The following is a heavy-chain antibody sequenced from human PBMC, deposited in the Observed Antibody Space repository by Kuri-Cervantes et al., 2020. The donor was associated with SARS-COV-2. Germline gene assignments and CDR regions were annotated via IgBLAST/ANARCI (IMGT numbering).Heavy chain of an antibody. CDR1: GFPFNTYT. CDR3: ARQYSESYGDTFDI. J-gene: IGHJ3*02. V-gene: IGHV3-21*01. CDR2: ISSSGNYV. D-gene: IGHD1-26*01. Sequence: GESLKISCAASGFPFNTYTMNWVRQAPGKGLEWVSSISSSGNYVYYADSVTGRFTISRDNSKNTLHLQMNSLRPEDTALYYCARQYSESYGDTFDIWGHGTMVTVSS.